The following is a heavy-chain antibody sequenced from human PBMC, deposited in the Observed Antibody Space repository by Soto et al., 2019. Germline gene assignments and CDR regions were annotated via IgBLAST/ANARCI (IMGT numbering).Heavy chain of an antibody. CDR2: LHSGGDT. V-gene: IGHV3-53*04. Sequence: DVQLVESGGGLVQPGGSLRLSCAASGIPVSSNYMTWVRQAPGKGLEWVSVLHSGGDTYYANSGKGRFTISRHDSTNTLFRQMNSLTPEDTAVYYCARDGPYYYASRMDVWGQGTTVTVSS. CDR3: ARDGPYYYASRMDV. J-gene: IGHJ6*02. CDR1: GIPVSSNY. D-gene: IGHD3-10*01.